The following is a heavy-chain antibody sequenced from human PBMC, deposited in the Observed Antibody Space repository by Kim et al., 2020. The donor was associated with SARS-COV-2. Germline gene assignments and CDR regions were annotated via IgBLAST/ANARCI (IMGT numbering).Heavy chain of an antibody. CDR3: ARRLMNDWYLV. CDR2: IYYSGST. D-gene: IGHD2-21*02. Sequence: SETLSLTCTVSGGSISSSSYYWGWIRQPPGKGLEWIGSIYYSGSTYYNPSLKSRVTISVDTSKNQFSLKLSSVTAADTAVYYCARRLMNDWYLVWGQGTLVTVSS. V-gene: IGHV4-39*01. J-gene: IGHJ4*02. CDR1: GGSISSSSYY.